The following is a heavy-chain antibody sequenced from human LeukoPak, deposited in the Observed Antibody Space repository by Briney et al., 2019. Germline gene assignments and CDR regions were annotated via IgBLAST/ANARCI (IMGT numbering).Heavy chain of an antibody. CDR1: GYTFTSHY. CDR3: ARGGRYYYDSSGYWDY. Sequence: ASVKVSCKASGYTFTSHYMHWVRQAPGQGLEWMGTINPSGGSTTYAQKFQGRVTMTRDTSISTAYMELSRLRSDDTAVYYCARGGRYYYDSSGYWDYWGQGTLVTVSS. CDR2: INPSGGST. V-gene: IGHV1-46*01. D-gene: IGHD3-22*01. J-gene: IGHJ4*02.